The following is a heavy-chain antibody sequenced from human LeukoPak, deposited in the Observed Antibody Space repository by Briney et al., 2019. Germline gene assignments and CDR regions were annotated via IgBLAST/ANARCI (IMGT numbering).Heavy chain of an antibody. CDR1: GGSISSYY. CDR2: IYYSGST. V-gene: IGHV4-59*01. CDR3: ARDAARPDAFDI. J-gene: IGHJ3*02. Sequence: SETLSLTCTVSGGSISSYYWSWIRQPPGKGLEWIGYIYYSGSTNYNPSLKSRVTISVDTSKNQFSLKLSSVTAADTAVYYCARDAARPDAFDIWGQGTMVTVSS.